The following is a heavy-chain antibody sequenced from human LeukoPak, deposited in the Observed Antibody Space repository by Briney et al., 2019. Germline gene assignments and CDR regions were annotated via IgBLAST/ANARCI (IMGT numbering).Heavy chain of an antibody. V-gene: IGHV3-7*01. CDR3: ARVKTGYSYGQTFNAYYYYYMDV. J-gene: IGHJ6*03. CDR2: IKQDGREK. Sequence: PGGSLRLSCFASGFPFSSYWVTWVRQAPGKGLEWVGNIKQDGREKYYMDSVKGRFTISRDNDKNSVYLQMNSLRVEDTAVYYCARVKTGYSYGQTFNAYYYYYMDVWGKGTTVTVSS. CDR1: GFPFSSYW. D-gene: IGHD5-18*01.